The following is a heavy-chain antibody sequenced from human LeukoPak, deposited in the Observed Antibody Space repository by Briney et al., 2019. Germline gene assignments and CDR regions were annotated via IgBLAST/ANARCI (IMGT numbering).Heavy chain of an antibody. D-gene: IGHD6-13*01. J-gene: IGHJ5*02. CDR2: MNPYSANT. Sequence: ASVKVSCEASGYTFTNYDIHWVRQATGQGLEWMGLMNPYSANTGYAQTFQGRITITRNTSISTAYMELSNLKSEDTAVYYCARTQQLVLRSPLDPWGQGTLVTVSS. V-gene: IGHV1-8*03. CDR3: ARTQQLVLRSPLDP. CDR1: GYTFTNYD.